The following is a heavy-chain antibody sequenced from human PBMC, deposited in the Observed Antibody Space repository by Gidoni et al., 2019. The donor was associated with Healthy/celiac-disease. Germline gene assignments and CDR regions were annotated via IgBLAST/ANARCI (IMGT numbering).Heavy chain of an antibody. V-gene: IGHV3-30*04. D-gene: IGHD1-26*01. CDR2: ISDDGSNK. J-gene: IGHJ1*01. Sequence: QVQLVESGGGVVQPGRSLRLSCAAPGFTFSSYAMHWVRQAPGKGLEWVAVISDDGSNKYYADSVKGRFTISRDNSKNTLYLQMNSLRAEDTAVYYCAKGRGSYYHEYFQHWGQGTLVTVSS. CDR3: AKGRGSYYHEYFQH. CDR1: GFTFSSYA.